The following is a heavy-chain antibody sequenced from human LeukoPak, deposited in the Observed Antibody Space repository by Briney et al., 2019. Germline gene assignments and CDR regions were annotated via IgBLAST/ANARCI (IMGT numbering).Heavy chain of an antibody. J-gene: IGHJ3*01. D-gene: IGHD2-21*02. Sequence: PSETLSLTCTVSGGSISNYYWSWIRKPPGKGLEWIAYIYSTGSAIYNPSLRSRVTISVDTSNNQCSLKLNSVTAADTAVYFCARWPLTDLSFDVWGQGTMVTVSS. CDR3: ARWPLTDLSFDV. CDR2: IYSTGSA. CDR1: GGSISNYY. V-gene: IGHV4-59*01.